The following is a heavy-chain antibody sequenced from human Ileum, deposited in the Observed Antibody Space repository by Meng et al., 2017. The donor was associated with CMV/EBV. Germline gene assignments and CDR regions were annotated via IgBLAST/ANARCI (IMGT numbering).Heavy chain of an antibody. Sequence: VYGGSCSGYYWSWIRQPPGKGLEWIGEINHSGSTNYNPSLKSRVTISVDTSKNQFSLKLSSVTAADTAVYYCARGNRGSPRSKPFDYWGQGTLVTVSS. CDR1: GGSCSGYY. J-gene: IGHJ4*02. D-gene: IGHD1-26*01. V-gene: IGHV4-34*01. CDR3: ARGNRGSPRSKPFDY. CDR2: INHSGST.